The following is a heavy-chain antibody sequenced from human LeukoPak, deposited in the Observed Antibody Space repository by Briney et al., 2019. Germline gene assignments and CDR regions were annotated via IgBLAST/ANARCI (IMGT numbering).Heavy chain of an antibody. CDR1: GYTFTGYY. CDR3: ARRIATRYVFDY. D-gene: IGHD6-13*01. J-gene: IGHJ4*02. CDR2: INPNSGGT. Sequence: ASVKVSCKASGYTFTGYYMHWVRQAPGQGLEWMGWINPNSGGTNYAQKFQGRVTITADESTSTAYMELSSLRSEDTAVYYCARRIATRYVFDYWGQGTLVTVSS. V-gene: IGHV1-2*02.